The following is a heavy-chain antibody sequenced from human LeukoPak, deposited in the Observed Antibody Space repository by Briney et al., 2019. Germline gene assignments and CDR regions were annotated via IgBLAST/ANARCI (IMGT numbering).Heavy chain of an antibody. D-gene: IGHD2-21*02. CDR2: IRSKAYGGTT. CDR1: GFTFGDYA. Sequence: GGSLRLSCTASGFTFGDYAMSWVRQAPGKGLEWVGFIRSKAYGGTTEYAASVKGRFTISRDDSKSIAYLQMNSLKTEDTAVYYCTREVNIAHEAYCGGDCWTYYYYYMDVWGKGTTVTISS. V-gene: IGHV3-49*04. CDR3: TREVNIAHEAYCGGDCWTYYYYYMDV. J-gene: IGHJ6*03.